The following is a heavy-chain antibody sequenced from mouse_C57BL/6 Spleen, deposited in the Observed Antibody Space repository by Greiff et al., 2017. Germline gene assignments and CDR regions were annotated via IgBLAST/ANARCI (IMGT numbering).Heavy chain of an antibody. CDR2: IYPGSGNT. J-gene: IGHJ4*01. CDR3: ARPYYYGSSYDAMDY. D-gene: IGHD1-1*01. Sequence: VKLVESGAELVRPGASVKLSCKASGYTFTDYYINWVKQRPGQGLEWIARIYPGSGNTYYNEKFKGKATLTAEKSSSTAYMQLSSLTSEDSAVYFCARPYYYGSSYDAMDYWGQGTSVTVSS. V-gene: IGHV1-76*01. CDR1: GYTFTDYY.